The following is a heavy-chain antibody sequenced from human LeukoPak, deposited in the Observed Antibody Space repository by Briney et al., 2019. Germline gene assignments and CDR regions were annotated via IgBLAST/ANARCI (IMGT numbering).Heavy chain of an antibody. CDR3: ARQRGYRMTKDGFDV. D-gene: IGHD2-2*03. CDR2: IYPDDSET. V-gene: IGHV5-51*01. Sequence: GAPLKISCKASGYTFSDYWIGWVRHLPGKGLEWMTIIYPDDSETRYSPSLQGQVTISADKSINTAYLQWSSLKASDSGMYYCARQRGYRMTKDGFDVWGQGTMVTVSA. J-gene: IGHJ3*01. CDR1: GYTFSDYW.